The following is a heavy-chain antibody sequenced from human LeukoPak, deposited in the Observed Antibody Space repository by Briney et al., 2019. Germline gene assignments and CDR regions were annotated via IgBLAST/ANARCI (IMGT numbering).Heavy chain of an antibody. J-gene: IGHJ6*02. D-gene: IGHD6-19*01. Sequence: GGSLRLSCAASGFTFSDYYMSWIRQAPGKGLEWVSYISSSGSTIYYADSVKGRFTISRDNAKNSLYLQMNSLRAEDTAVYYCAKDMQWLGAFDYGMDVWGQGTTVTVSS. CDR2: ISSSGSTI. CDR1: GFTFSDYY. CDR3: AKDMQWLGAFDYGMDV. V-gene: IGHV3-11*01.